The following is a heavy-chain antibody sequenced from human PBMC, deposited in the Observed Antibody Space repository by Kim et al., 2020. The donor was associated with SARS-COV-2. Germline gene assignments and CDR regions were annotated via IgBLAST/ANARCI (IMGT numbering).Heavy chain of an antibody. Sequence: SETLSLTCAVYGGSFSGYYWSWIRQPPGKGLEWIGEINHSGSTNYNPSLKSRVTISVDTSKNQFSLKLSSVTAADTAVYYCARERYYDSSGYSKQPRFDYWGQGTLVTVSS. J-gene: IGHJ4*02. D-gene: IGHD3-22*01. V-gene: IGHV4-34*01. CDR2: INHSGST. CDR1: GGSFSGYY. CDR3: ARERYYDSSGYSKQPRFDY.